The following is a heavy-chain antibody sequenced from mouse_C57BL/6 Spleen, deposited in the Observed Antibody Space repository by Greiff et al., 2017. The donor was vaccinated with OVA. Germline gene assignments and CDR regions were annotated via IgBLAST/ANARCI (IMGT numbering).Heavy chain of an antibody. Sequence: EVKLMESGGGLVQPGGSLSLSCAASGFTFTDYYMSWVRQPPGKALEWLGFIRNKANGYTTEYSASVKGRFTISRDNSQSILYLQMNALRAEDSATYYCARSPLSYAMDYWGQGTSVTVSS. J-gene: IGHJ4*01. D-gene: IGHD6-1*01. CDR2: IRNKANGYTT. CDR3: ARSPLSYAMDY. CDR1: GFTFTDYY. V-gene: IGHV7-3*01.